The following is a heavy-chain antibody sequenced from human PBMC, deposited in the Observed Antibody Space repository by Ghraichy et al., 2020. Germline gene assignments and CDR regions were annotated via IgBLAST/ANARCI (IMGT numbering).Heavy chain of an antibody. D-gene: IGHD5-18*01. Sequence: SCAASGFTFSDHAMNWVRQAPGKGLEWVSYISSTFTTAYVDSVKGRFSISRDNAKNSLYLQMYSLRDEDTAVYYCARDMTPNTASPPDYWGQGTLVTVSS. V-gene: IGHV3-69-1*01. CDR1: GFTFSDHA. CDR2: ISSTFTT. J-gene: IGHJ4*02. CDR3: ARDMTPNTASPPDY.